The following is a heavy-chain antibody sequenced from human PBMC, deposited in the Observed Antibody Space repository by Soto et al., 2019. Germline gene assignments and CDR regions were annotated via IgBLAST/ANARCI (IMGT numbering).Heavy chain of an antibody. CDR1: GGAFSDYA. Sequence: QVQLVQSGAEVKKPGSSVKVSCKASGGAFSDYAFSWVRQAPGQGLEWVGGIMRIFRAPDYAQKFQGRVTITADEFTRTAYMEMNSLRSEDTAVYYCASWLKGPDIGNYYYGMDVWGQGTTVTVS. D-gene: IGHD2-15*01. CDR3: ASWLKGPDIGNYYYGMDV. V-gene: IGHV1-69*12. CDR2: IMRIFRAP. J-gene: IGHJ6*02.